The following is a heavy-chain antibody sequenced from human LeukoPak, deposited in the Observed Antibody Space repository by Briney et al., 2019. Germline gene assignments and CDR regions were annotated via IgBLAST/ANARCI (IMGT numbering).Heavy chain of an antibody. CDR1: GGSISRGSYY. CDR3: ARTSKTLDCSGGSCNQNWFDL. Sequence: SETLSLTCTVSGGSISRGSYYGSSGRQPAGGVLEWVGRLYTSGSTNYNPSLKSRVTISVDTSKSQFSLKLSSVTAADTAVYHCARTSKTLDCSGGSCNQNWFDLWGQETLVTVPS. V-gene: IGHV4-61*02. J-gene: IGHJ5*02. D-gene: IGHD2-15*01. CDR2: LYTSGST.